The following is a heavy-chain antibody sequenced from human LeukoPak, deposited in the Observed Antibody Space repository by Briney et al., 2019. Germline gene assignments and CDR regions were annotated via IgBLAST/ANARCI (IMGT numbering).Heavy chain of an antibody. CDR2: IYTSGNT. D-gene: IGHD2-2*01. CDR3: TGSPLLTTGYCSSTSCLIDY. Sequence: SETLSLTCTVSGGSISSGSYYWSWIRQPAGKGLEWIGRIYTSGNTNYNPSLKSRVTMSVDTSKNQFSLKLSSVTAADTAVYYCTGSPLLTTGYCSSTSCLIDYWGQGTLVTVSS. J-gene: IGHJ4*02. V-gene: IGHV4-61*02. CDR1: GGSISSGSYY.